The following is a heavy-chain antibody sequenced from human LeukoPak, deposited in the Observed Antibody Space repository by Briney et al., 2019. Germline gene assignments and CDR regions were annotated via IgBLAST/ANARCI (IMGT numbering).Heavy chain of an antibody. Sequence: SETLSLTCTVSGGSISSYYWSCIRQPAGKGLEWIGRIYTSGSTNYNPSLKSRVTMSVDTSKNQFSLKLSSVTAADTAVYYCARSDYGDYPSYYYYGMDVWGQGTTVTVSS. D-gene: IGHD4-17*01. CDR2: IYTSGST. J-gene: IGHJ6*02. CDR3: ARSDYGDYPSYYYYGMDV. V-gene: IGHV4-4*07. CDR1: GGSISSYY.